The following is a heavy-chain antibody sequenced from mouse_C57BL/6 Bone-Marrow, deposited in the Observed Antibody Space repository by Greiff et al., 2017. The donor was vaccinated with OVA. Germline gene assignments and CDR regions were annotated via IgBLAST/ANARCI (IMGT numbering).Heavy chain of an antibody. CDR3: ARCLVYYGYERFAY. Sequence: QVQLQQSGAELARPGASVKLSCKASGYTFTSYGISWVKQRPGQGLEWIGEIYPRSGNTYYNEKFKGKATLTADKSSSTAYMDLRSLTSEDSAVYFCARCLVYYGYERFAYWGQGTLVTVSA. CDR2: IYPRSGNT. D-gene: IGHD2-2*01. J-gene: IGHJ3*01. CDR1: GYTFTSYG. V-gene: IGHV1-81*01.